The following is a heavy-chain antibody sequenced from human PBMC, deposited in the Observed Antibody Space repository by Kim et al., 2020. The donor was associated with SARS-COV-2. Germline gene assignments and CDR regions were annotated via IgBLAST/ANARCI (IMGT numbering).Heavy chain of an antibody. D-gene: IGHD4-17*01. CDR3: ALGDTDYYYYGMDV. J-gene: IGHJ6*02. Sequence: GGSLRLSCAASGFTFSSYEMNWVRQAPGKGLEWVSYISSSGSTIYYADSVKGRFTISRDNAKNSLYLQMNSLRAEDTAVYYCALGDTDYYYYGMDVWGQGNTVTLSS. CDR2: ISSSGSTI. CDR1: GFTFSSYE. V-gene: IGHV3-48*03.